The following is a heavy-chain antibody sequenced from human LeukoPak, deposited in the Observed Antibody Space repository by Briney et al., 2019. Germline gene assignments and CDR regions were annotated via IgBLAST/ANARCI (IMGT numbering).Heavy chain of an antibody. CDR1: GGSISSGGYY. V-gene: IGHV4-31*03. D-gene: IGHD3-10*01. CDR2: IYYSGST. J-gene: IGHJ4*02. CDR3: ARGLGVPPDY. Sequence: SETLSLTCTVSGGSISSGGYYWSWIRQHPGTGLEWIGYIYYSGSTYYSPSLKSRVTISVDTSKNQFSLKLSSVTAADTAVYYCARGLGVPPDYWGQGTLVTVSS.